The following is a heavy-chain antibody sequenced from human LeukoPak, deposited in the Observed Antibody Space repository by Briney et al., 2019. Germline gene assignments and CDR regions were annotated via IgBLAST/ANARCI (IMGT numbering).Heavy chain of an antibody. V-gene: IGHV3-74*01. CDR1: GFIFSSHC. D-gene: IGHD1-26*01. Sequence: GWSLRLSCAASGFIFSSHCMHWVRQAPGKGLIWISRINTDGSSTTYADSVKGRFTVSRDNAKNTLYLQMNSLRAEDTAVYFCARSGGSNQPYDYWGQGILVTVSS. CDR2: INTDGSST. J-gene: IGHJ4*02. CDR3: ARSGGSNQPYDY.